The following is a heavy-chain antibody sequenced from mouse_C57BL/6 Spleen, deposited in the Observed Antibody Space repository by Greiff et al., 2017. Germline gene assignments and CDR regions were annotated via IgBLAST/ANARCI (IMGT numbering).Heavy chain of an antibody. CDR1: GFSLTSYG. Sequence: VQLQESGPGLVQPSQSLSITCTVSGFSLTSYGVHWVRQPPGKGLEWLGGIWSGGSTDYNAAFISRLSISKDNSKSQVFFKMNSLQADDTAVYYCAARFYYVYNGCAMDCWGQGTSVTVSS. V-gene: IGHV2-4*01. J-gene: IGHJ4*01. D-gene: IGHD2-2*01. CDR2: IWSGGST. CDR3: AARFYYVYNGCAMDC.